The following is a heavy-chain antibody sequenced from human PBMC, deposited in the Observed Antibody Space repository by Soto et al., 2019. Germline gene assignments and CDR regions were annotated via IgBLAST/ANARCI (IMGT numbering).Heavy chain of an antibody. D-gene: IGHD5-12*01. J-gene: IGHJ6*02. CDR1: GGTFSSYA. Sequence: QVQLVQSGAEVKKPGSSVKVSCKASGGTFSSYAISWVRQAPGQGLEWMGGIIPIFGTANYAQKFQGRVTITADESTITAYMELSSLRSEDTAVYYCARDRSGGGYDYGYYGMDVWGQGTTVTVSS. V-gene: IGHV1-69*12. CDR3: ARDRSGGGYDYGYYGMDV. CDR2: IIPIFGTA.